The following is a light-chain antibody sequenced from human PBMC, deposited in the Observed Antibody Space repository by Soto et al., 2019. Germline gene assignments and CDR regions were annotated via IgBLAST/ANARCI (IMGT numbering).Light chain of an antibody. CDR2: ATS. J-gene: IGLJ2*01. CDR1: TGTLTSGHF. V-gene: IGLV7-46*01. CDR3: LLYVDKLRV. Sequence: QAVVTQEPSLTVSPGGTVTLTCGSSTGTLTSGHFPYWFQQKPGQAPMPLIFATSNKHSWTPARFSGSLLGGKAALTLSGAQPDDEAHYYCLLYVDKLRVFGGGTKLTVL.